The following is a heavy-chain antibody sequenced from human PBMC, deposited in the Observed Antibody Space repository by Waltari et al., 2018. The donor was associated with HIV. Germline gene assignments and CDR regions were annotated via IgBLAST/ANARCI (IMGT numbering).Heavy chain of an antibody. Sequence: QVQLQESGPGLVKPSQTLSLTCTASGGSISSGAYYWSWTRQPPGKGLEWIGYIYYSGSTYYNPSLKSRVTISVDTSKNQFSLKLSSVSAADTAVYYCARAGSVFGTSPYGMDVWGQGTTVTVSS. CDR2: IYYSGST. V-gene: IGHV4-30-4*01. J-gene: IGHJ6*02. CDR1: GGSISSGAYY. D-gene: IGHD2-2*01. CDR3: ARAGSVFGTSPYGMDV.